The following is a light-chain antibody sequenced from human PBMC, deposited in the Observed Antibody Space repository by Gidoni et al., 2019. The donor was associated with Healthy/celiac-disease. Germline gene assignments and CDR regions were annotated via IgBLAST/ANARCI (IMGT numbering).Light chain of an antibody. Sequence: IQLTQSPSSLSASVGDRVTITCRASQSISSYLNWYQQKPGKAPKLLIYAASSLQSGVPSRFSGSGSGADFPLTISSLQPEDFATYYCQQSYSTAWTFGQGTKVEIK. CDR2: AAS. CDR3: QQSYSTAWT. V-gene: IGKV1-39*01. CDR1: QSISSY. J-gene: IGKJ1*01.